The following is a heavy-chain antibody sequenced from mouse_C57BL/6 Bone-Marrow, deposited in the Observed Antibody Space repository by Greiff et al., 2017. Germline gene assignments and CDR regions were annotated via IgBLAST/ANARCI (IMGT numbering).Heavy chain of an antibody. CDR3: TRDGGFAY. V-gene: IGHV14-4*01. Sequence: EVQLQQSGAELVRPGASVKLSCTASGFNIKDAYMHWVKQRPEQGLEWIGWIDPENGDTEYASKFQGKATITADTSSNTAYLQLSSLTSEDTAVYYCTRDGGFAYWGQGTLVTVSA. J-gene: IGHJ3*01. CDR1: GFNIKDAY. D-gene: IGHD3-3*01. CDR2: IDPENGDT.